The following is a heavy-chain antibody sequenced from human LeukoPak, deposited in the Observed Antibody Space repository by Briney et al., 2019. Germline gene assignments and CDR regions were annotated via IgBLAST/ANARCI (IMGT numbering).Heavy chain of an antibody. CDR3: ARDAYLYCSSTSCYYNY. J-gene: IGHJ4*02. D-gene: IGHD2-2*01. Sequence: ASVKVSCKASRYTFTSYSISWVRPAPRQGPDWMGWISAYNGNTNYPQKLQGRVTMTTDTSTSTAYMELRSLRSDDTAVYYCARDAYLYCSSTSCYYNYWGQGTLVTVSS. CDR2: ISAYNGNT. CDR1: RYTFTSYS. V-gene: IGHV1-18*01.